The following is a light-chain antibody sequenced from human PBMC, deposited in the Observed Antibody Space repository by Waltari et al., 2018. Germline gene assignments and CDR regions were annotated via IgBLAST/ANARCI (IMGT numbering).Light chain of an antibody. J-gene: IGLJ3*02. CDR3: GGWDDSLNGWV. V-gene: IGLV1-47*01. CDR2: RNN. CDR1: SSNSGNNH. Sequence: QSVMPQQPSASGTPGQRVTISSSGSSSNSGNNHVYWYQQLPGAAPKLLIYRNNQRPSGVPDRFSVSKSGTSASLAISGLRSEDEADYYCGGWDDSLNGWVFGGGTKLTVL.